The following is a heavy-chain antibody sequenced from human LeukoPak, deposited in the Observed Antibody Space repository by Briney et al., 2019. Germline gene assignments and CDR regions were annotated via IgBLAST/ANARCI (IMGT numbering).Heavy chain of an antibody. V-gene: IGHV4-34*01. CDR3: ARVLITRQLWPDYYYYGMDV. CDR2: INHNGST. CDR1: GGSFSGYY. J-gene: IGHJ6*02. D-gene: IGHD5-18*01. Sequence: SETLSLTCAVYGGSFSGYYWSWIRQPPGKGLEWIGEINHNGSTNYNPSLKSRVTISVDTSKNQFSLKLSSVTAADTAVYYCARVLITRQLWPDYYYYGMDVWGQGTTVTVSS.